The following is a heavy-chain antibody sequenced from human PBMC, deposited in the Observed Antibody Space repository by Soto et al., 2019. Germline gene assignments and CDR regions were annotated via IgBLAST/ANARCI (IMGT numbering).Heavy chain of an antibody. CDR1: GGSFSGYY. CDR3: ARGRNNIVVVPAAIRYFDY. CDR2: INHSGST. Sequence: PSETLSLTCAVYGGSFSGYYWSWIRQPPGKGLEWIGEINHSGSTNYNPSLKSRVTISVDTSKNQFSLKLSSVTAADTAVYYCARGRNNIVVVPAAIRYFDYWGQGTLVTVSS. J-gene: IGHJ4*02. V-gene: IGHV4-34*01. D-gene: IGHD2-2*02.